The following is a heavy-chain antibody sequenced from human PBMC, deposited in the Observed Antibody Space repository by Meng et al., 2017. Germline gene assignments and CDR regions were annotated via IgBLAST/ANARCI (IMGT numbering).Heavy chain of an antibody. CDR3: ARDYGYCSSTSCLYGMDV. D-gene: IGHD2-2*01. CDR2: IKQDGSEK. V-gene: IGHV3-7*01. Sequence: GESLKISCAASGFTSSSYWMSWVRQAPGKGLEWVANIKQDGSEKYYVDSVKGRFTISRDNAKNSLYLQMNSLRAEDTAVYYCARDYGYCSSTSCLYGMDVWGQGTMVTVSS. J-gene: IGHJ6*02. CDR1: GFTSSSYW.